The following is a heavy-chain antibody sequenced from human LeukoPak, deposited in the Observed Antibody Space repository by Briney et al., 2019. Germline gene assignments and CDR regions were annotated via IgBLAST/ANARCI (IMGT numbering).Heavy chain of an antibody. J-gene: IGHJ4*02. CDR2: INPKFGGT. Sequence: ASVKVSCKAAGDTLNGYYVHWVRQVPGQGLEWMGWINPKFGGTNYAPKLQVRATMTWDTAINTAYMELRSLTSDDTAVYYCAAEDTVTRSYDFWGQGALVTVSS. CDR3: AAEDTVTRSYDF. V-gene: IGHV1-2*02. D-gene: IGHD4-17*01. CDR1: GDTLNGYY.